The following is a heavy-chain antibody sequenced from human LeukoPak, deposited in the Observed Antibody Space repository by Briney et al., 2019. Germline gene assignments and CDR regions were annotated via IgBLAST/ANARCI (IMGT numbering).Heavy chain of an antibody. CDR2: INPKNSGT. CDR1: GYTFSDYY. CDR3: ARVTVTTLFDH. Sequence: ASVKVSCKTSGYTFSDYYIHWVRQAPGQGLEWMGWINPKNSGTKYAQKFQGWITMTTDTSTSTAYMELTSLRSNDTAVYYCARVTVTTLFDHWGPGTLVTVSS. J-gene: IGHJ4*02. D-gene: IGHD4-17*01. V-gene: IGHV1-2*04.